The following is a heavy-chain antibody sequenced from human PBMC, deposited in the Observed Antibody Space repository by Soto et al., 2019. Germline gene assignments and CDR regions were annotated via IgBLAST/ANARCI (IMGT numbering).Heavy chain of an antibody. D-gene: IGHD3-22*01. CDR1: GFTFSSYS. CDR3: ARDCYYDSSGSDAFDI. J-gene: IGHJ3*02. V-gene: IGHV3-21*01. Sequence: GGSLRLSCAAPGFTFSSYSMNWVRQAPGKGLEWVSSISSSSYIYYADSVKGRFTISRDNAKNSLYLQMNSLRAEDTAVYYCARDCYYDSSGSDAFDIWGQGTMVTVSS. CDR2: ISSSSYI.